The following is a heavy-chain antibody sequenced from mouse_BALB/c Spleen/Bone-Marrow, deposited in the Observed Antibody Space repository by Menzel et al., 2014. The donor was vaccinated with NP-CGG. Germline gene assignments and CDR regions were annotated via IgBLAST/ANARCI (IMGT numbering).Heavy chain of an antibody. V-gene: IGHV5-17*02. CDR1: GFTFSSFG. J-gene: IGHJ2*01. CDR3: TRGGNWDDFDS. Sequence: EVQVVESGGGLVQPGGSRKLSCAASGFTFSSFGMHWVRQAPEKGLEWVAYISSGSSTIFYADTVKGRFTVSRDSPKNTLFLQMTSLRSGDTAMYFCTRGGNWDDFDSWGQGTTLTVSS. D-gene: IGHD4-1*01. CDR2: ISSGSSTI.